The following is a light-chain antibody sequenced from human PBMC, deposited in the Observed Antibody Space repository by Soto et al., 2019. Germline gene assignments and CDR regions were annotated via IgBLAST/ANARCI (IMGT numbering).Light chain of an antibody. V-gene: IGKV3-11*01. CDR3: QQRSNRPST. J-gene: IGKJ4*01. Sequence: EIVLTQSPVTLSLSPGERATLSCRASQSVSSYLAWYQQKPGQAPRLLIYYASNRDTGIPARFRGSGSGTDYTLTISSLEPEDFAGYYCQQRSNRPSTFGGGTKVEIK. CDR2: YAS. CDR1: QSVSSY.